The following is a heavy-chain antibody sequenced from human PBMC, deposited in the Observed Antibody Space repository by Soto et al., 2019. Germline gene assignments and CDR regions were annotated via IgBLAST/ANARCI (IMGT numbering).Heavy chain of an antibody. CDR2: INPNSGGT. CDR3: ARSVAGRGVYYYYGKDV. CDR1: GYTFTGYY. V-gene: IGHV1-2*04. Sequence: QVQLVQSGAEVKKPGASVKVSCKASGYTFTGYYMHWVRQAPGQGLEWMGWINPNSGGTNYAQKFQGWVTMTSDTSISTAYMELSRLRSDDTAVYYCARSVAGRGVYYYYGKDVWGQGTTVTVSS. D-gene: IGHD6-19*01. J-gene: IGHJ6*02.